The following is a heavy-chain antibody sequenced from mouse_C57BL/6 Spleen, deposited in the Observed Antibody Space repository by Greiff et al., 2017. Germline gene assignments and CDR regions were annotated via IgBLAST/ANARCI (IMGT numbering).Heavy chain of an antibody. Sequence: QVQLQQPGAELVKPGASVKLSCKASGYTFTSYWMHWVKQRPGQGLEWIGMIHPNSGSTHYNEKFNSKATLTVDKSYSTAYMQLRSLSSDDSAAYYCARGEYDYDEGAWCAYWGQGTLVTVSA. CDR3: ARGEYDYDEGAWCAY. V-gene: IGHV1-64*01. CDR2: IHPNSGST. D-gene: IGHD2-4*01. J-gene: IGHJ3*01. CDR1: GYTFTSYW.